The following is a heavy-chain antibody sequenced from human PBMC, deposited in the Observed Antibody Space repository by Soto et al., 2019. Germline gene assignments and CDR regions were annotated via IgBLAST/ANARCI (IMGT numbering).Heavy chain of an antibody. J-gene: IGHJ3*01. CDR1: GFTFNTYA. D-gene: IGHD2-21*01. V-gene: IGHV3-23*01. Sequence: GGSLRLSCAASGFTFNTYAMSWVRQAPGKGLEWVAGIGGGDTHYADSVMGRFIISRDDPKSMVSLQMNSLRVEDTAVYYCAKDRQNVNSVCDPLDVWGQGTLVTVSS. CDR3: AKDRQNVNSVCDPLDV. CDR2: IGGGDT.